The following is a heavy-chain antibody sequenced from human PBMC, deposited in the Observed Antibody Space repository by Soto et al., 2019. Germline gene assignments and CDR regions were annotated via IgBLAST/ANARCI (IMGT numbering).Heavy chain of an antibody. CDR3: TTAAGTQYYYYYNLDV. D-gene: IGHD1-1*01. CDR1: GFTFSNAY. V-gene: IGHV3-15*07. Sequence: EVQLVESGGGLVKPGGSLRLSCAASGFTFSNAYMNWVRQAPGKGLEWVGRIKTKADGGATDYAAPVRDRFTISRDDSKTTLYLQMNSLKTEDTVVYYCTTAAGTQYYYYYNLDVWGQGATVAVSS. CDR2: IKTKADGGAT. J-gene: IGHJ6*03.